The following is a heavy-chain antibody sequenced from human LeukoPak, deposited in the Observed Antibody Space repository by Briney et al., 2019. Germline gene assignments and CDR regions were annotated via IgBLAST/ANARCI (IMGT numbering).Heavy chain of an antibody. Sequence: GASVKVSCKASGGTFSSYAISWVRQAPGHGLEWMGRIIPILGIANYAQKFQGRVTITADKSTSTAYMELSSLRSEDTAVYYCARARRLIVYGGYVSNWFDPWGQGTLVTVS. CDR1: GGTFSSYA. V-gene: IGHV1-69*04. CDR3: ARARRLIVYGGYVSNWFDP. CDR2: IIPILGIA. J-gene: IGHJ5*02. D-gene: IGHD4-17*01.